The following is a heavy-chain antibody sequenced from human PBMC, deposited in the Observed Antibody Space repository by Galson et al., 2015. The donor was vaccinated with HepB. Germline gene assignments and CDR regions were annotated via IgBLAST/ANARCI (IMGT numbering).Heavy chain of an antibody. CDR1: GFTFSNYS. Sequence: SLRLSCAASGFTFSNYSMNWVRQAPGKGLEWVSYISSSGTTTYYADSMKGRFTISRGNAKNSLYLQLNSLRDEDTAVYYCARGSPFSQHYFQYWGQGALVTVST. CDR2: ISSSGTTT. V-gene: IGHV3-48*02. CDR3: ARGSPFSQHYFQY. J-gene: IGHJ4*02.